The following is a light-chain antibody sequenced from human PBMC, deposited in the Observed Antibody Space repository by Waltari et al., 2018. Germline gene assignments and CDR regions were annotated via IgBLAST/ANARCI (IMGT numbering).Light chain of an antibody. CDR1: SSNIALHR. J-gene: IGLJ2*01. V-gene: IGLV1-44*01. CDR2: SNA. Sequence: QSVLTPPPSASGTPGPSVTLSCSGSSSNIALHRVTWYQQPPGTAPKLFLYSNAHRASGLPDRFSGSKSGTSASLAISGLQFEDEADYYCATWDDRLNGVVFGGGTKLTVL. CDR3: ATWDDRLNGVV.